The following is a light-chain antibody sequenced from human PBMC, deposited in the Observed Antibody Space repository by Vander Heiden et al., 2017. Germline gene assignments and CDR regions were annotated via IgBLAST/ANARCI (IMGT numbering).Light chain of an antibody. V-gene: IGKV1-39*01. CDR3: QQRDSTPIT. CDR2: AAS. Sequence: DIQMTQSPSSLSASVGDRVTITCRASQSISSYLNWYQQKPGKAPKLLIYAASSLQSGVPSRFSGSGSGTDFTLTISRLQPEDFATCYCQQRDSTPITFGGGTKVEIK. CDR1: QSISSY. J-gene: IGKJ4*01.